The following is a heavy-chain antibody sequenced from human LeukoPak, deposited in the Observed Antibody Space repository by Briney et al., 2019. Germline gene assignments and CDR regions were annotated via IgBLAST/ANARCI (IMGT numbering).Heavy chain of an antibody. D-gene: IGHD1-14*01. CDR3: ARGPASFDY. J-gene: IGHJ4*02. CDR1: GGSISSGGYY. V-gene: IGHV4-31*03. CDR2: VYSSGST. Sequence: SETLSLTCTVSGGSISSGGYYWSWIRQRPGKGLEWIGYVYSSGSTNYNPSLVSRVTISLDTSKNQFSLKLSSVTVADTAVYYCARGPASFDYWGQGTLVTVSS.